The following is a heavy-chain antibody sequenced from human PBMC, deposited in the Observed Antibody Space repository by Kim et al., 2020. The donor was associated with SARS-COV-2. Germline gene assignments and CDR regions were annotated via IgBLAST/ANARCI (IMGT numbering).Heavy chain of an antibody. V-gene: IGHV1-18*01. J-gene: IGHJ6*02. Sequence: ASVKVSCKASGYTFTSYGISWVRQAPGQGLEWMGWISAYNGNTNYAQKLQGRVTMTTDTSTSTAYMELRSLRSDDTAVYYCARGGAAAGNAVYYYYGMDVWGQGTTVTVSS. CDR3: ARGGAAAGNAVYYYYGMDV. CDR2: ISAYNGNT. D-gene: IGHD6-13*01. CDR1: GYTFTSYG.